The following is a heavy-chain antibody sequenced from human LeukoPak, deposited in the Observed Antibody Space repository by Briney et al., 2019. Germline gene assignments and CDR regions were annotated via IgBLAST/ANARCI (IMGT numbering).Heavy chain of an antibody. CDR3: ARQRGYYDSSGYSYYFDY. V-gene: IGHV4-39*01. CDR2: IYYSGST. CDR1: GGSISSSSYY. J-gene: IGHJ4*02. Sequence: SETLSLTCTVSGGSISSSSYYWGWIRQPPGKGLEWIGSIYYSGSTYYNPSLKSQVTISVDTSKNQFSLKLSSVTAADTAVYYCARQRGYYDSSGYSYYFDYWGQGTLVTVSS. D-gene: IGHD3-22*01.